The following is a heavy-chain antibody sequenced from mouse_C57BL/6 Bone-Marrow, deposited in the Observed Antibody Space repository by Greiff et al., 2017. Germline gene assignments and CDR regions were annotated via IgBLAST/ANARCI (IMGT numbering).Heavy chain of an antibody. CDR2: IYPRSGNT. CDR1: GYTFTSYG. D-gene: IGHD1-1*01. Sequence: QVQLKESGAELARPGASVKLSCKASGYTFTSYGISWVKQRTGQGLEWIGEIYPRSGNTYYNEKFKGKATLTADKSSSTAYMERRSLTSEDSAVYFCARSSITTVAYWYFDVWGTGTTVTVSS. V-gene: IGHV1-81*01. CDR3: ARSSITTVAYWYFDV. J-gene: IGHJ1*03.